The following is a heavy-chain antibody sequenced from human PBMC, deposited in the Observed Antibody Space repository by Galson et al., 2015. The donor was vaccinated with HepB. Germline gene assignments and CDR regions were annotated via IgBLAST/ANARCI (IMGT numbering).Heavy chain of an antibody. J-gene: IGHJ6*02. Sequence: SVKVSCKASGYTFTSYAMHWVRQAPGQRLEWMGWINAGNGNTKYSQKFQGRVTITRDTSASTAYMELSSLRSEDTAVYYCARDGSPMTTVYYYYYGMDVWGQGTTVTVSS. CDR1: GYTFTSYA. V-gene: IGHV1-3*01. CDR2: INAGNGNT. CDR3: ARDGSPMTTVYYYYYGMDV. D-gene: IGHD4-17*01.